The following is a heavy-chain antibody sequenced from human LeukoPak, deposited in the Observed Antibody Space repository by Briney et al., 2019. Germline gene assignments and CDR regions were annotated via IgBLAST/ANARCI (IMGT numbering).Heavy chain of an antibody. CDR3: ARRSGSYPVLFDY. CDR2: ISYDGSNK. CDR1: GFTFSSYG. Sequence: PGRSLRLSCAASGFTFSSYGMHWVRQAPGKGLEWVAVISYDGSNKYYADSVKGRFTISRDNSKNTLYLQMNSLRAEDTAVYYCARRSGSYPVLFDYWGQGTLVTVSS. J-gene: IGHJ4*02. D-gene: IGHD1-26*01. V-gene: IGHV3-30*03.